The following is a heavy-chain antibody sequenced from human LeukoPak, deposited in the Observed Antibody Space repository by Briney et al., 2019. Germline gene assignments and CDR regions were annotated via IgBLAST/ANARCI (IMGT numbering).Heavy chain of an antibody. D-gene: IGHD3-10*01. V-gene: IGHV3-7*03. CDR3: ARETPYGSLTFDY. J-gene: IGHJ4*02. Sequence: GGSLRLSCAAFGFTFRSYWMSWVRQAPGKGLEWVANMQPDGGEKYYVDSVKGRFTISRDNAKNSLYLQMNSLRADDTAVYYCARETPYGSLTFDYWGQGTRVTVSS. CDR2: MQPDGGEK. CDR1: GFTFRSYW.